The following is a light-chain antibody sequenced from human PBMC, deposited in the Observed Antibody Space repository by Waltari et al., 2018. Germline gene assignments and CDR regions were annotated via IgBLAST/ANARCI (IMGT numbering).Light chain of an antibody. V-gene: IGLV3-21*02. Sequence: SYVLTQPPSVSVAPGQTARINWGGNNIGRERLHGSRQKPGQAPVLVVYDDGDRPSGIPERFSGSNSGNTATLTINRVEAGDEADYYCQVWDSSSDHLVVFGGGTKLTVL. CDR1: NIGRER. J-gene: IGLJ2*01. CDR3: QVWDSSSDHLVV. CDR2: DDG.